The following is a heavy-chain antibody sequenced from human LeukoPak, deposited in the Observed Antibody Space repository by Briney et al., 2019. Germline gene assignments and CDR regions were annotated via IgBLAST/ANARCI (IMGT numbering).Heavy chain of an antibody. D-gene: IGHD5-24*01. Sequence: PGRSLRLSCAASGFTFSSYWMSWVRQAPGKGLEWVANVKQDGSTKYYVDSVKGRFTISRDNAKNSLYLQMNSLRAEDTAVYFCASHGSWRFDYWGQGTLVTVSS. J-gene: IGHJ4*02. V-gene: IGHV3-7*01. CDR1: GFTFSSYW. CDR3: ASHGSWRFDY. CDR2: VKQDGSTK.